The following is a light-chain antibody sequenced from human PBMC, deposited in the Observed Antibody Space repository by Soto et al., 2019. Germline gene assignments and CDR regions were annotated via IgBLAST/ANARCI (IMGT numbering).Light chain of an antibody. J-gene: IGLJ1*01. CDR3: SSYTSSSTLYV. CDR2: EVS. CDR1: SSDVGTYDY. V-gene: IGLV2-14*01. Sequence: QSALTQPASVSGSPGQSITISYTGTSSDVGTYDYVSWYQQHPGKAPKLMIYEVSSRPSGVSSRFSGSRSGNTASLTISGLQAEDEADYYCSSYTSSSTLYVFGTGTKLTVL.